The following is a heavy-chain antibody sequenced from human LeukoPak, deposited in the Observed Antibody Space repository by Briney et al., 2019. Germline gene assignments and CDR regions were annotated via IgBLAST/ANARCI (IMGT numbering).Heavy chain of an antibody. CDR2: ISAYNGNT. J-gene: IGHJ4*02. CDR3: ARCVGSGRGNYDFWSGYYKFDY. Sequence: GASVKVSCKASGYTFTSYGISWVRQAPGQGLEWMGWISAYNGNTNYAQKLQGRVTMTTDTSTSTAYMELRSLRSDDTAVYYCARCVGSGRGNYDFWSGYYKFDYWGQGTLVTVSS. D-gene: IGHD3-3*01. CDR1: GYTFTSYG. V-gene: IGHV1-18*01.